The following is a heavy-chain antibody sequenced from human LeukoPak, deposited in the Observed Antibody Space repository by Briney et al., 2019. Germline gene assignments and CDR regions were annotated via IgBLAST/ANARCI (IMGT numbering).Heavy chain of an antibody. CDR2: ISAYDGNT. CDR3: ARRGYSGYDYGVDGY. J-gene: IGHJ4*02. Sequence: ASVKVSCKASGYTFTGYYMHWVRQAPGQGLEWMGWISAYDGNTNYAQKLQGRVTMTTDTSTSTAYMELRSPRSDDTAVYYCARRGYSGYDYGVDGYWGQGTLVTVSS. CDR1: GYTFTGYY. D-gene: IGHD5-12*01. V-gene: IGHV1-18*04.